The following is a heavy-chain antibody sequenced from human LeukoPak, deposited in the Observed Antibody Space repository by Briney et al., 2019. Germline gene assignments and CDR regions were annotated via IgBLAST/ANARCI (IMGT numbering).Heavy chain of an antibody. CDR3: ARGRTTGVPGTPSYNWLDP. Sequence: PSETLSLTCAVYGGSFSGYYWSWIRQPPGKGLEWIGEINHSGSTNYNPSLKSRVTISVDTSKNQFSLKLSSVTAADTAVYYCARGRTTGVPGTPSYNWLDPWGQGTLVTVSS. D-gene: IGHD6-19*01. CDR2: INHSGST. CDR1: GGSFSGYY. V-gene: IGHV4-34*01. J-gene: IGHJ5*02.